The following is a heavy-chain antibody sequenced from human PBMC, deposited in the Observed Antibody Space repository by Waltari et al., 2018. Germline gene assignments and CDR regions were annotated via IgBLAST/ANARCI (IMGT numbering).Heavy chain of an antibody. CDR2: ISHDGSDK. CDR3: ARVDYGGKNYFYYGLEV. CDR1: KVTFGNFA. Sequence: QVQLVESGGGVVQPGRSLRLSCAGNKVTFGNFAVHWVRQAPGKGLEWAALISHDGSDKYYADSVKGRFSISRDNSKNTVYLQMNSLRSEDTAVYYCARVDYGGKNYFYYGLEVWGQGTTVTVSS. D-gene: IGHD2-15*01. V-gene: IGHV3-30*01. J-gene: IGHJ6*02.